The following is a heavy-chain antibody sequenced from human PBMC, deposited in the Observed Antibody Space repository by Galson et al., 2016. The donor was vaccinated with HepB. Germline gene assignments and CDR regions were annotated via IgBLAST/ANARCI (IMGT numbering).Heavy chain of an antibody. D-gene: IGHD3-3*01. Sequence: SLRLSCAASGFASSSYAMHWVRQAPGKGLECVSAIDNNGDNIFYADSVKGRFTISRDSSKYTLYLQMSSLRPEDTAVYYCAKDPTEGDFWSSYYSDFDYGGQGTLVTVSS. CDR2: IDNNGDNI. V-gene: IGHV3-64D*06. CDR3: AKDPTEGDFWSSYYSDFDY. J-gene: IGHJ4*02. CDR1: GFASSSYA.